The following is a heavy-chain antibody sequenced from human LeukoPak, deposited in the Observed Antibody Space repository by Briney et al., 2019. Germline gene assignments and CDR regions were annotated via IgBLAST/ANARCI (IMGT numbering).Heavy chain of an antibody. CDR1: GFTFSSSS. Sequence: GGSLRLSCAASGFTFSSSSMNWVRQAPGKGLEWVSYISGSSSTIYYADSVKGRFTISRDNAKNSLFLQMNSLRAEDTAFYYCARVSDISVAAYFDYWGQGTLVTVSS. CDR2: ISGSSSTI. CDR3: ARVSDISVAAYFDY. D-gene: IGHD6-19*01. V-gene: IGHV3-48*01. J-gene: IGHJ4*02.